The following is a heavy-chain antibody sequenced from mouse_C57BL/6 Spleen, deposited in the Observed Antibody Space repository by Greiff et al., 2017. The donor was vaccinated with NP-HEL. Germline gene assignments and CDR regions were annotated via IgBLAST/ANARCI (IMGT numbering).Heavy chain of an antibody. Sequence: QVQLQQPGAELVKPGASVKLSCKASGYTFTSYWMHWVKQRPGQGLEWIGMIHPNSGSTNYNEKFKSKATLTVDKSSSTAYMQLSSLTSEDSAVYSCALIYYDYDAWFAYWGQGTLVTVSA. CDR2: IHPNSGST. CDR3: ALIYYDYDAWFAY. V-gene: IGHV1-64*01. J-gene: IGHJ3*01. D-gene: IGHD2-4*01. CDR1: GYTFTSYW.